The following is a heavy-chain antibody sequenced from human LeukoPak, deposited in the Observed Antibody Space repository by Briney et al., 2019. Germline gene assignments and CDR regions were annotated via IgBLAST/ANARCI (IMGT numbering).Heavy chain of an antibody. D-gene: IGHD3-22*01. CDR1: GFTFSSYA. CDR2: INTSGGST. Sequence: AGGSLRLSCAASGFTFSSYAMSWVRQAPGKGLEWVSGINTSGGSTAYADSVKGRFTLSRENPRNTLYMQMNSLRAEDTALYYCAIMHPYYDGNGYWVQWGQGSLVTVSS. J-gene: IGHJ4*02. V-gene: IGHV3-23*01. CDR3: AIMHPYYDGNGYWVQ.